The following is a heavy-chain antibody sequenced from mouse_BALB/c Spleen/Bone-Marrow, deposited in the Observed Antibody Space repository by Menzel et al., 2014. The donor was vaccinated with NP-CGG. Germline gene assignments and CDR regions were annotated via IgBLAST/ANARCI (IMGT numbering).Heavy chain of an antibody. D-gene: IGHD1-1*01. CDR2: IYPGDGDT. V-gene: IGHV1-87*01. Sequence: QVQLQQSGAELARPGASVNSSCKASGYTFTSYWMQWVKQRPGQGLEWIGAIYPGDGDTRYTQKFKGKATLTADKSSSTHFIQLCSFASEDSAVYYCAAFYGSSYSGMDYCGQRTPVTVSS. CDR3: AAFYGSSYSGMDY. CDR1: GYTFTSYW. J-gene: IGHJ4*01.